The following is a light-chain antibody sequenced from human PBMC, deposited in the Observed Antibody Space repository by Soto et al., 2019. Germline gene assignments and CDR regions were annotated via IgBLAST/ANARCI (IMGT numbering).Light chain of an antibody. Sequence: LTQPPSASGTPGQRVTISCSGGSSNIGVNTVTWYQQLPRAAPKLLIYTNDQRPSGVPDRFSASKSGTAASLAISGLQSEDEADYYCVAWDDSLNGYVFGPGTKLTVL. J-gene: IGLJ1*01. V-gene: IGLV1-44*01. CDR3: VAWDDSLNGYV. CDR1: SSNIGVNT. CDR2: TND.